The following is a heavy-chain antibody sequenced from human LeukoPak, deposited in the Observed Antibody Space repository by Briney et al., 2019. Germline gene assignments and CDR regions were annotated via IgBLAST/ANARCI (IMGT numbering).Heavy chain of an antibody. D-gene: IGHD3-9*01. CDR3: ARDPVGYDILTGYYYYYMDV. V-gene: IGHV3-23*01. J-gene: IGHJ6*03. Sequence: GGSLRLSCAASGFTFSSYGMSWVRQAPGKGLEWVSDISGSGGSKYYAASVKGRFTISRDNAKNSLYLQMNSLRAEDTAVYYCARDPVGYDILTGYYYYYMDVWGKGTTVTVSS. CDR2: ISGSGGSK. CDR1: GFTFSSYG.